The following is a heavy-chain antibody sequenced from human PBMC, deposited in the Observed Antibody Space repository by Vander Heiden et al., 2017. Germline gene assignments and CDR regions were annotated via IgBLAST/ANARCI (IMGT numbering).Heavy chain of an antibody. D-gene: IGHD6-19*01. CDR2: INPSGGST. Sequence: LVRLGPGVRKLGPPLKVASKHSETPLPASYLHWVRQAPGQGLEWMGIINPSGGSTSYAQKFQGRVTMTRDTSTSTVYMELSSLRSEDTAVYYCAREQWRDREYFQHWGQGTLVTVSS. CDR3: AREQWRDREYFQH. CDR1: ETPLPASY. V-gene: IGHV1-46*03. J-gene: IGHJ1*01.